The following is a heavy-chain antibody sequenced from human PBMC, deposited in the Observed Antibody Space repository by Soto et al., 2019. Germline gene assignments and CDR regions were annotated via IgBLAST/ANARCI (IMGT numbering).Heavy chain of an antibody. D-gene: IGHD2-21*01. CDR1: GFTFSSYG. CDR3: ARDLRWSLDY. J-gene: IGHJ4*02. V-gene: IGHV3-33*01. Sequence: GGSLRLSCAASGFTFSSYGMHWVRQAPGEGLEWVAVIWYDGSNKYYADSVKGRFTISRDNSKNTLYLQMNSLRAEDTAVYYCARDLRWSLDYWGQGTLVTVSS. CDR2: IWYDGSNK.